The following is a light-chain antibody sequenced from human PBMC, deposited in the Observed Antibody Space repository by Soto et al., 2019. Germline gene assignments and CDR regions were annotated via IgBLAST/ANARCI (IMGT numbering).Light chain of an antibody. CDR3: CSYAGQRVV. CDR2: EGN. Sequence: QSALTQPASVSGSPGQSITISCTYNLVSWYQQHPGKAPKLMIYEGNKRPSGVSHRFSGSKSGNTASLTISGRQAEDEADYYCCSYAGQRVVFGGGTKLTVL. J-gene: IGLJ2*01. CDR1: YNL. V-gene: IGLV2-23*01.